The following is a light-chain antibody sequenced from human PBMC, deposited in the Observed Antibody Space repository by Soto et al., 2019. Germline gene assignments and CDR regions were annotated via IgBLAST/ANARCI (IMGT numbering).Light chain of an antibody. V-gene: IGKV2-24*01. CDR3: MQSSQWPYI. CDR1: ESLVHSDGNTY. CDR2: KVS. Sequence: DIVLTQTPLSSPVTLGQPASISCRSSESLVHSDGNTYLSWYHQRPGQPPRLLIYKVSNRFTGDPHRYIRSGAGTDFTLKINRVEAEDLAVYYCMQSSQWPYIFGLGTQLEI. J-gene: IGKJ2*01.